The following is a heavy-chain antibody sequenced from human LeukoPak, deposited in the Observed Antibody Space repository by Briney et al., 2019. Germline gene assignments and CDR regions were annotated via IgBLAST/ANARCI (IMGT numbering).Heavy chain of an antibody. V-gene: IGHV3-48*01. Sequence: GGSLRLSCAASGFTFSSYSMNWVRQAPGKGLEWVSYISSSSGTIYYADSVKGRFTISRDNAKNSLYLQMNSLRAEDTAVYYCAREFPKLGYWGQGTLVTVSS. J-gene: IGHJ4*02. CDR3: AREFPKLGY. CDR2: ISSSSGTI. CDR1: GFTFSSYS.